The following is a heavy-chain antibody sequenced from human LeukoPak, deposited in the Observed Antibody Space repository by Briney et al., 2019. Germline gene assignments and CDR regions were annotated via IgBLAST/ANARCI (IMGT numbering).Heavy chain of an antibody. Sequence: ASVKVSCKASGYTFTSYYMHWVRRAPGQGLEWMGIINPSGGSTSYAQKFQGRVTMTRDTSTSTVYMELSSLRSEDTAVYYCASIGGSYQYFDYWGQGTLVTVSS. J-gene: IGHJ4*02. D-gene: IGHD1-26*01. CDR2: INPSGGST. CDR3: ASIGGSYQYFDY. CDR1: GYTFTSYY. V-gene: IGHV1-46*01.